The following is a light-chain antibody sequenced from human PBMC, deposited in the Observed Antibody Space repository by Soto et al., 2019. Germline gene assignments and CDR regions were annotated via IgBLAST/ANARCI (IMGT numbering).Light chain of an antibody. CDR2: DAS. Sequence: EKVLTQSPATVSVSPGERVLLSCRATQNVTNKLAWYQQKPGQAPRLLIYDASFKATGIPARFSGSQSGTEFTLTISSLQSEDFALYYCQQYNDWPVTFGGGTRVEI. J-gene: IGKJ4*01. CDR1: QNVTNK. V-gene: IGKV3-15*01. CDR3: QQYNDWPVT.